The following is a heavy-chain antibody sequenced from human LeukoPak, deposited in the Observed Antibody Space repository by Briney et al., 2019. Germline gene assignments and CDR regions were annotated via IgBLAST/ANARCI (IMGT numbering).Heavy chain of an antibody. CDR1: GGSISSGGYY. J-gene: IGHJ6*02. V-gene: IGHV4-31*03. CDR2: IYYSGST. CDR3: ARDGVVVPAAMYYYYYGMDV. Sequence: SETLSLTCTVSGGSISSGGYYWSWIRQHPGKGLEWIGYIYYSGSTYYNPSLKSRVTISVDTSKNQFSLKLSSVTAADTAVYYCARDGVVVPAAMYYYYYGMDVWGQGTTVTVSS. D-gene: IGHD2-2*01.